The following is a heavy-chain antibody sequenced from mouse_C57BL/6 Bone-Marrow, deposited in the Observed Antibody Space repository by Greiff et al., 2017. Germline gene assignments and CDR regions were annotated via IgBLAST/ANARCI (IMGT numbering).Heavy chain of an antibody. CDR3: ARAKGLRLGAWFAY. CDR1: GYTFTSYG. J-gene: IGHJ3*01. Sequence: DVKLQESGAELVRPGSSVKMSCKTSGYTFTSYGINWVKQRPGQGLEWIGYIYIGNGYTEYNEKFKGKATLTSDTSSSTAYMQLSSLTSEDSAIYFCARAKGLRLGAWFAYWGQGTLVTVSA. CDR2: IYIGNGYT. D-gene: IGHD1-2*01. V-gene: IGHV1-58*01.